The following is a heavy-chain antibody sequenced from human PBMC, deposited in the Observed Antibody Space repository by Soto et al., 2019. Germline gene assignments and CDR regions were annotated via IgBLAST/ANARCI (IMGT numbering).Heavy chain of an antibody. V-gene: IGHV4-39*01. CDR1: GGSISSSSYY. J-gene: IGHJ6*04. CDR2: IYYSGST. CDR3: ARHAIVVVPGAGYRDV. D-gene: IGHD2-2*01. Sequence: QLQLQESGPGLVKPSETLSLTCTVSGGSISSSSYYWGWIRQPPGKGLEWIGSIYYSGSTYYNPSLTSRVTIPVDTSKNQFSLTLSYVTAADTAVYYCARHAIVVVPGAGYRDVWGKGTTVTVSS.